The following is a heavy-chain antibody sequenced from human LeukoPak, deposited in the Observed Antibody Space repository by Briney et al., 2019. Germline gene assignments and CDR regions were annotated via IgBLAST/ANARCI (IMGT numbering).Heavy chain of an antibody. J-gene: IGHJ4*02. V-gene: IGHV4-39*01. CDR3: ASQYSSGWYGGYFDY. Sequence: PSETLSLTCTVSGGSISSSSYYWSWIRQPPGKGLEWIGSIYYSGSTYYNPSLKSRVTISVDTSKNQFSLKLSSVTAADTAVYYCASQYSSGWYGGYFDYWGQGTLVTVSS. D-gene: IGHD6-19*01. CDR1: GGSISSSSYY. CDR2: IYYSGST.